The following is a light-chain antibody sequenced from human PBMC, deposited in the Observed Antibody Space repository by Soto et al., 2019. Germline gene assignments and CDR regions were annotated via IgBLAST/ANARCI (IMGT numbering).Light chain of an antibody. CDR1: QSVSGY. J-gene: IGKJ2*01. Sequence: EIVLTQSPGTLSLSPGERATLTCRASQSVSGYFAWYQHKPGQAPRLLIYGASSRATGIPDRFSGSGSGTDFTLTVSRLEPEDFALYYCQQYASSPFTFGQGTKLEI. CDR3: QQYASSPFT. CDR2: GAS. V-gene: IGKV3-20*01.